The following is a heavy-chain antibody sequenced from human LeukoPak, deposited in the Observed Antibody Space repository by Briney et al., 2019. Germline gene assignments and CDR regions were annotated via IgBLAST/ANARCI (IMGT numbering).Heavy chain of an antibody. Sequence: GGSLRLSCAASGFTFSSYAMSWVRQAPGKGLEWVSAISGSGGSTYYADSVKGRFTISRDNSKNTLHLQMNSLRAEDTAVYYCAKDLLECSNTSCDWGQGTLVTVSS. CDR2: ISGSGGST. J-gene: IGHJ4*02. D-gene: IGHD2-2*01. CDR1: GFTFSSYA. V-gene: IGHV3-23*01. CDR3: AKDLLECSNTSCD.